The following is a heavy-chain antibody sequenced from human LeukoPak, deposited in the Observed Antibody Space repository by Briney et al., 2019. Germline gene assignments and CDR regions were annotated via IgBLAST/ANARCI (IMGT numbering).Heavy chain of an antibody. CDR2: ISAYNGNT. CDR1: GYTFTSYG. D-gene: IGHD2-2*01. J-gene: IGHJ4*02. Sequence: ASVKVSCKASGYTFTSYGISWVRQAPGQGLEWMGWISAYNGNTNYAQKLQGRVTMTTDTSTSTAYMELRSLRSDDTAVYYCARPRGYCSSTSCYAFDYWGQGTLVTVSS. CDR3: ARPRGYCSSTSCYAFDY. V-gene: IGHV1-18*01.